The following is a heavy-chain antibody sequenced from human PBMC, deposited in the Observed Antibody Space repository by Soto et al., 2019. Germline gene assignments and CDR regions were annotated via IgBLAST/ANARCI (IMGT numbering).Heavy chain of an antibody. D-gene: IGHD5-12*01. CDR3: ATSTASYVDMVSSTTRGYFDH. V-gene: IGHV5-51*01. CDR1: GYNFNTYW. Sequence: GESLKISCEGSGYNFNTYWIGWVRQMPGKGLEWMALIYPGDSDTRYSPSFEGQVTLSVDRSISTAYLQWSSLKASYTAIYYCATSTASYVDMVSSTTRGYFDHWGQGTLVTVSS. CDR2: IYPGDSDT. J-gene: IGHJ4*02.